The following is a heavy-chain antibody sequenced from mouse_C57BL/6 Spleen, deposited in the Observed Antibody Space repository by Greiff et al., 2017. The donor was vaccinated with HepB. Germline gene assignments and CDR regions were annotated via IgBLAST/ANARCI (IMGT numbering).Heavy chain of an antibody. CDR2: IYPGDGDT. CDR1: GYAFSSSW. Sequence: ESGPELVKPGASVKISCKASGYAFSSSWMNWVKQRPGKGLEWIGRIYPGDGDTNYNGKFKGKATLTADKSSSTAYMQLSSLTSEDSAVYFCARGGGHFDYWGQGTTLTVSS. D-gene: IGHD3-3*01. J-gene: IGHJ2*01. CDR3: ARGGGHFDY. V-gene: IGHV1-82*01.